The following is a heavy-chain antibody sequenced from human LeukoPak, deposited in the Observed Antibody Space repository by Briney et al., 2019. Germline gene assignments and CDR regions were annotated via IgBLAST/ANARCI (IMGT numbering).Heavy chain of an antibody. CDR3: ARGPPRGKYYYMDV. J-gene: IGHJ6*03. Sequence: GGSLRLSCAASGFTFSSFDMHWVRQPTGQGLEWVSTIGTASDTYYPGSVEGRFTLSRDNAKNSLYLQMNSLTAEDTAVYYCARGPPRGKYYYMDVWGKGTTVTVSS. CDR1: GFTFSSFD. V-gene: IGHV3-13*01. CDR2: IGTASDT. D-gene: IGHD1-1*01.